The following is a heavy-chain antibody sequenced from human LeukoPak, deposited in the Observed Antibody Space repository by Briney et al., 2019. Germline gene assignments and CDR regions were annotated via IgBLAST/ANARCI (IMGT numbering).Heavy chain of an antibody. J-gene: IGHJ5*02. D-gene: IGHD3-3*01. CDR2: INHSGST. Sequence: SETLSLTCAVSGGSISSGGYYWSWIRQPPGKGLEWIGEINHSGSTNYNPSLKSRVTISVDTSKNQFSLKLSSVTAADTAVYYCARPTYYDFWSGRGGWFDPWGQGTLVTVSS. CDR1: GGSISSGGYY. V-gene: IGHV4-34*01. CDR3: ARPTYYDFWSGRGGWFDP.